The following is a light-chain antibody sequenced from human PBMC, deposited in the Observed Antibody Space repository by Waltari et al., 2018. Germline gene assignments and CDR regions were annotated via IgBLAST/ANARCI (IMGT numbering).Light chain of an antibody. CDR1: QSVSSY. Sequence: EIVLTQSPATLSLSPGERATLSSRASQSVSSYLAWYQQKPGPAPRLLIYDASKRATGIPARFSGSGSGTDFTLTISSLEPEDFAVYYCQQRSNWPRTFGQGTKLEIK. J-gene: IGKJ2*01. V-gene: IGKV3-11*01. CDR2: DAS. CDR3: QQRSNWPRT.